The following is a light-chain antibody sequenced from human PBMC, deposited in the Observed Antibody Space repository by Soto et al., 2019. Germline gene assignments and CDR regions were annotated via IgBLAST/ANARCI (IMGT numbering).Light chain of an antibody. CDR3: ETWDTNPWV. V-gene: IGLV4-60*02. CDR1: RGHSSYI. Sequence: QSVLTQSSSASASLGSSVKLTCTLSRGHSSYIIAWHQQQPGKAPRYLMKLEGSGSYNKGSGVPDRFSGSSSGADRYLTISNLQFEDEADYYCETWDTNPWVFGGGTKVTVL. J-gene: IGLJ3*02. CDR2: LEGSGSY.